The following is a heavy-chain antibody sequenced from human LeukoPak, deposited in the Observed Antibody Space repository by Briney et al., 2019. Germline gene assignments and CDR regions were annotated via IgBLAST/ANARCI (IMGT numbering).Heavy chain of an antibody. Sequence: GGSLRLSCAVSGFNFNDYAMHWVRQAPGKGLEYVSAISSNGVSTYYAPSVKGRFTISRDNSKHTVSRHMRSLRAEDMAVYFCARTYHHFWSGWPQGYFDWWGQGALVTVSS. CDR1: GFNFNDYA. V-gene: IGHV3-64*01. J-gene: IGHJ4*02. D-gene: IGHD3-3*01. CDR3: ARTYHHFWSGWPQGYFDW. CDR2: ISSNGVST.